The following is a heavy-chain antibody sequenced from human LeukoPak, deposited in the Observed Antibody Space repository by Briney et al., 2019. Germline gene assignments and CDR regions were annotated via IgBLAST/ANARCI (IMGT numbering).Heavy chain of an antibody. CDR2: INPNSGGT. CDR3: ARNGSYYHYYYYMDV. V-gene: IGHV1-2*02. J-gene: IGHJ6*03. Sequence: GASVKVSCKASGYTFTGYYMHWVRQAPGQGLEWMGWINPNSGGTNYAQKFQGRVTMTRDTSISTAYMELSRLRSDDTAVYYCARNGSYYHYYYYMDVWGKGTTVTVSS. CDR1: GYTFTGYY. D-gene: IGHD1-26*01.